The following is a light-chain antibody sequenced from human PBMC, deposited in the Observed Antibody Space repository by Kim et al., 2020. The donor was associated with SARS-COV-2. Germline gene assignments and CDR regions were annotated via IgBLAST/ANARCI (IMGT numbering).Light chain of an antibody. CDR1: KLGDKY. CDR3: QAWDSSTVV. Sequence: SYELTQPTSVSVFPGQTASITCSGDKLGDKYACWYQQKPGQSPVLVIYQDNKRPSGIPERFSGSNSGNTATLTISGTQAMDEADYYCQAWDSSTVVFGGGTQLTVL. CDR2: QDN. V-gene: IGLV3-1*01. J-gene: IGLJ2*01.